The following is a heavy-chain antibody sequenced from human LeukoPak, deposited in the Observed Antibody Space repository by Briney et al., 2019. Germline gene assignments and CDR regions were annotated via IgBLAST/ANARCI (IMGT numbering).Heavy chain of an antibody. CDR3: ARDEGSGWLGYYYYYMDV. Sequence: GGSLRLSCAASGFTFSSFAMHWVRQAPGKGLEWVAVIAYDGSDKYYADSVRGRFTISRDNSKNTLYLQMNSLRAEDTAVYYCARDEGSGWLGYYYYYMDVWGKGTTVTVSS. CDR1: GFTFSSFA. J-gene: IGHJ6*03. V-gene: IGHV3-30*14. CDR2: IAYDGSDK. D-gene: IGHD6-13*01.